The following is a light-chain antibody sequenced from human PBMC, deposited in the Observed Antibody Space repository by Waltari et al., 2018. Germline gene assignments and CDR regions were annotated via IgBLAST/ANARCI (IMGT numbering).Light chain of an antibody. CDR1: QRVLYTSNNRNY. Sequence: DIVMTQSPDSLSVSLGERATTNCKSSQRVLYTSNNRNYLAWFHQRPGQPPKMLIYWSSTRKSGVPDRFSGAGSGTDFTLTISSLQAEDVGMYYCQQYYSTPWTFGQGTRVEIK. J-gene: IGKJ1*01. V-gene: IGKV4-1*01. CDR3: QQYYSTPWT. CDR2: WSS.